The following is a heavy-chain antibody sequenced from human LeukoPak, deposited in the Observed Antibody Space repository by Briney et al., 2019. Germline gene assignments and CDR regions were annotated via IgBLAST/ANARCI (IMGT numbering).Heavy chain of an antibody. V-gene: IGHV4-4*07. J-gene: IGHJ4*02. CDR2: IYTSGST. D-gene: IGHD2-2*01. CDR3: ARSNRYQLLSPLDY. CDR1: GGSISSYY. Sequence: VKPSETLSLTCTVSGGSISSYYWSWIRPPAGKGLEWIGRIYTSGSTNYNPSLKSRVTMSVDTSKNQFSLKLSSVTAADTAVYCCARSNRYQLLSPLDYWGQGTLVTVSS.